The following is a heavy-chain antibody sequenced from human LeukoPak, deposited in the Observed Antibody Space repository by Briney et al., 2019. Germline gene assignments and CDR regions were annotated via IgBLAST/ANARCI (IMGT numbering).Heavy chain of an antibody. CDR3: ARVAYSGYDYYFDY. J-gene: IGHJ4*02. Sequence: PSETLSLTCTVSGXSISSYYWSWIRQPPGKGLEWIGYIYYSGSTNYNPSLKSRVTISVDTSKNQFSLKLSSVTAADTAVYYCARVAYSGYDYYFDYWGQGTLVTVSS. D-gene: IGHD5-12*01. V-gene: IGHV4-59*01. CDR1: GXSISSYY. CDR2: IYYSGST.